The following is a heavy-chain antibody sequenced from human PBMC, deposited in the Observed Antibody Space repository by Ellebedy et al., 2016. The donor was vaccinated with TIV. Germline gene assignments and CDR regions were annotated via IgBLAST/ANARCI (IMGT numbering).Heavy chain of an antibody. V-gene: IGHV4-61*01. D-gene: IGHD3-10*01. CDR3: SAAYGRVTPAY. J-gene: IGHJ4*02. CDR1: GGPASSPNYY. Sequence: MPSETLSLTCTVSGGPASSPNYYRTWIRQPPGKGLEWVGYIHSCGRTDYKHSLKSRMAISVDTSRNQISLKLSSVTAADTAVYYCSAAYGRVTPAYWGQGTLVTVSS. CDR2: IHSCGRT.